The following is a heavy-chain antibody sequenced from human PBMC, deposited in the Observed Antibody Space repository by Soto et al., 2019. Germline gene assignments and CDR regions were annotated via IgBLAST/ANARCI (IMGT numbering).Heavy chain of an antibody. CDR3: ARTSNSNLRYGMDV. V-gene: IGHV5-51*01. Sequence: PGESLKISCKGSGNSFTTHWIGWVRKMPGKGLEWMGIIYPGDSDVRYSPSFQGQVTTSADKSISTAYLQWSSLEASDTAMYYCARTSNSNLRYGMDVWGQGTAVTVSS. D-gene: IGHD4-4*01. CDR2: IYPGDSDV. CDR1: GNSFTTHW. J-gene: IGHJ6*02.